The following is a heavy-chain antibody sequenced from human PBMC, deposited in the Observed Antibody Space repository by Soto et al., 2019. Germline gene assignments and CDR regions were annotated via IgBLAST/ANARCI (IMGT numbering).Heavy chain of an antibody. CDR3: ARHDGSRSTDY. CDR2: IHSGST. D-gene: IGHD3-10*01. Sequence: SETLSLTCTVSGGSIISDYWNWIRQPPGKGLEWIGYIHSGSTTYSASLRSRVTISVDTSKNQFSLKLSSVTAADTAVYFCARHDGSRSTDYWGQGTLVTVSS. J-gene: IGHJ4*02. CDR1: GGSIISDY. V-gene: IGHV4-59*08.